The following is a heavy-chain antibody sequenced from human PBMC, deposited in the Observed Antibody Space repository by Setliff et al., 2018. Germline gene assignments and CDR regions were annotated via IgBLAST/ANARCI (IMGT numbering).Heavy chain of an antibody. Sequence: GGSLRLSCAASGFTFDDYPMHWVRQAPGKGLEWVSGSSDNSGSIAYADSVKGRFTISSDNAKNSLYLQMNSLRPEDTASYYFVKALSRCGFSLWYFQNWGQGTLVTVSS. CDR1: GFTFDDYP. J-gene: IGHJ1*01. CDR3: VKALSRCGFSLWYFQN. D-gene: IGHD2-21*01. V-gene: IGHV3-9*01. CDR2: SSDNSGSI.